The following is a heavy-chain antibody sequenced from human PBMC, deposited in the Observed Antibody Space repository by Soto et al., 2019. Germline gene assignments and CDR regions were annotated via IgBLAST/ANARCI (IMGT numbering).Heavy chain of an antibody. CDR3: AKDSAYYNSRGFDY. CDR2: IIGSGGST. V-gene: IGHV3-23*01. CDR1: GLTFNNYA. Sequence: GGSLRLSCAASGLTFNNYAMSWVRQAPGKGLEWVSAIIGSGGSTYYADSVKGRFTVSRDNSKNTLYLQMDSLRAEDTAVYYCAKDSAYYNSRGFDYWGQGTLVTVSS. D-gene: IGHD3-22*01. J-gene: IGHJ4*02.